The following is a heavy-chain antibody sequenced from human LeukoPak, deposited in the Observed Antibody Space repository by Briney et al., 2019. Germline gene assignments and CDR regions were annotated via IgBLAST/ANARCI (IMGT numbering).Heavy chain of an antibody. J-gene: IGHJ4*02. CDR1: GGSISSSTYY. Sequence: SETLSLTCAVSGGSISSSTYYWGWIRQPPGKGLEWIGNIYYTGSTYYNPSLKSRVTISVDTSKNQFSLKLSSVTAADTAVYYCARRLLLRSFDYWGQGTLVSVSS. CDR2: IYYTGST. V-gene: IGHV4-39*01. D-gene: IGHD2-15*01. CDR3: ARRLLLRSFDY.